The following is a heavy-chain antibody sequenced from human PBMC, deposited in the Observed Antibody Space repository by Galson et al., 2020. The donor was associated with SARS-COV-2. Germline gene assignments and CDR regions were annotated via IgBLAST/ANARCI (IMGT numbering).Heavy chain of an antibody. V-gene: IGHV4-34*01. Sequence: SETLSLTCAVYGGSFSGYYWSWIRQPPGKGLEWIGEINHSGSTNYNPSLKSRVTISVDTSKNQFSLKLSSVTAADTAVYYCASREGATIRYFDYWGQGTLVTVSS. D-gene: IGHD1-26*01. J-gene: IGHJ4*02. CDR3: ASREGATIRYFDY. CDR1: GGSFSGYY. CDR2: INHSGST.